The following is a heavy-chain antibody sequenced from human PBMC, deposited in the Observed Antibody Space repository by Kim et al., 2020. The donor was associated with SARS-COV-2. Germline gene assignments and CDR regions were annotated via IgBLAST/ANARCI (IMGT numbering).Heavy chain of an antibody. CDR3: ARTLVLSGYYGMDV. Sequence: YADAVKGRFTIPRDNSKNALYLQMNRLRAEDTAVYYCARTLVLSGYYGMDVWGQGTTVTVSS. J-gene: IGHJ6*02. V-gene: IGHV3-33*01. D-gene: IGHD3-10*01.